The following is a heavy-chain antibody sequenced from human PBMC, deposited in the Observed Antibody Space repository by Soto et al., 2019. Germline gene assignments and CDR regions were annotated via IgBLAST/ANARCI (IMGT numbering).Heavy chain of an antibody. CDR1: GGTFSSYP. V-gene: IGHV1-69*13. D-gene: IGHD3-10*01. Sequence: SVNVSCKASGGTFSSYPISWVRQAPGQGLEWMGGIIPIFGTANYAQKFQGRVTITADESTSTAYMELSSLRPEDTAVYYCARVMVRGVTRDYYYYGMDVWGQGTTVSVSS. J-gene: IGHJ6*02. CDR3: ARVMVRGVTRDYYYYGMDV. CDR2: IIPIFGTA.